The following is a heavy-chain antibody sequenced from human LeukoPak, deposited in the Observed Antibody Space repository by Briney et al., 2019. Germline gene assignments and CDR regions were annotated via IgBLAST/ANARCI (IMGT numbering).Heavy chain of an antibody. Sequence: PSETLSLTCTVSGGSISSGSYYWSWLRQPAGKGLEWIGRIYTSGSTNYNPSLKSRVTITVDTSKNQFSLKLSSVTAADTAVYYCASLPAAIPVYGRYDAFDIWGRGTMVTVSS. CDR3: ASLPAAIPVYGRYDAFDI. D-gene: IGHD2-2*02. CDR2: IYTSGST. J-gene: IGHJ3*02. V-gene: IGHV4-61*02. CDR1: GGSISSGSYY.